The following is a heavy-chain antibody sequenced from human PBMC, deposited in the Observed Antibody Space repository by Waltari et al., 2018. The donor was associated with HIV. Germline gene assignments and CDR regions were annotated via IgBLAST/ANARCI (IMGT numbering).Heavy chain of an antibody. CDR1: GGTFSSYA. Sequence: QVQLVQSGAEVKKPGSSVKVSCKASGGTFSSYAISWVQQAPGQGLEWMGGIIPIFGTANYAQKFQGRVTITADESTSTAYMELSSLRSEDTAVYYCARVKLDSSGYYYYYYGMDVWGQGTTVTVSS. V-gene: IGHV1-69*01. CDR3: ARVKLDSSGYYYYYYGMDV. CDR2: IIPIFGTA. D-gene: IGHD3-22*01. J-gene: IGHJ6*02.